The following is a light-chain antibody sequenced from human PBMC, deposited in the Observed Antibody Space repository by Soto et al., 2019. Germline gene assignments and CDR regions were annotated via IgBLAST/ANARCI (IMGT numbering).Light chain of an antibody. CDR2: WGS. Sequence: DIVMTQSPDSLAVSLGERATINCKSSQSVLRTSDNRNYLAWYQQKPGQPPKVLIYWGSARESGVPVRFTGSGSGTDFTLTISSLQAEDVAVYYCHQYHVNVWTFGQGTKVEIK. V-gene: IGKV4-1*01. J-gene: IGKJ1*01. CDR3: HQYHVNVWT. CDR1: QSVLRTSDNRNY.